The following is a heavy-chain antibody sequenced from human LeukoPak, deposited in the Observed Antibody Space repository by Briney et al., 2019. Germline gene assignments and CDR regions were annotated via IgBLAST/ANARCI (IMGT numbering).Heavy chain of an antibody. V-gene: IGHV4-59*01. D-gene: IGHD6-13*01. CDR1: GGSISSYS. J-gene: IGHJ4*02. Sequence: SETLSLTCTVSGGSISSYSWTGIRQPPGKGLDWTGNIYDRRSTNDKPSLKSQVTISVDTSKTQFSLKLSSVTAAGTAVYYCASPRMYSSSWYYEDYWGQGTLVTVSS. CDR2: IYDRRST. CDR3: ASPRMYSSSWYYEDY.